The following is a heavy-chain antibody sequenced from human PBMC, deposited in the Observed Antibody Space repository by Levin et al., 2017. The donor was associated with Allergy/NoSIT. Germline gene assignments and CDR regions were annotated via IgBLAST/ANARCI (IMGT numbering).Heavy chain of an antibody. CDR3: ARSQDYGGKPPGY. CDR2: INPNSGGT. V-gene: IGHV1-2*02. CDR1: GYSFTGYY. Sequence: ASVKVSCKTSGYSFTGYYIHWVRQAPGQGLEWMGWINPNSGGTNYAQKFQGRVTMTRDTSISTAYMELSSLRSDDTAVYYCARSQDYGGKPPGYWGQGTLVTVSS. J-gene: IGHJ4*02. D-gene: IGHD4-23*01.